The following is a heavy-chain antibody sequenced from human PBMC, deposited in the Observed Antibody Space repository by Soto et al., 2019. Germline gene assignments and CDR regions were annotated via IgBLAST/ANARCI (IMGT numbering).Heavy chain of an antibody. V-gene: IGHV1-69*12. CDR3: ARDKEDIGVVVAAPPAYGMDF. CDR1: GGTFSSYA. Sequence: QVQLVQSGAEVKKPGSSVKVSCKASGGTFSSYAISWVRQAPGHGLEWMGGIIPIFGTANYAQKLQCRVTITADESTSTADMEMSILRSEDTAVYYCARDKEDIGVVVAAPPAYGMDFCGQGTTVTVSS. D-gene: IGHD2-15*01. J-gene: IGHJ6*02. CDR2: IIPIFGTA.